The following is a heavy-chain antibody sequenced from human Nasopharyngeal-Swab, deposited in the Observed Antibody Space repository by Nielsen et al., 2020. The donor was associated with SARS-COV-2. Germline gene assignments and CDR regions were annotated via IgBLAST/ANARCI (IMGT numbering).Heavy chain of an antibody. Sequence: SETLSLTCTVSGGSVSSESYYWTWVRKYPGKGLDWIGYIYYSGSSSYNPSLKSRVTISVDMSKNQFSLKLTSVTAADTAVYYCARDTVHYGMDVWGQGTTVTVSS. V-gene: IGHV4-61*01. CDR2: IYYSGSS. CDR1: GGSVSSESYY. D-gene: IGHD4-11*01. CDR3: ARDTVHYGMDV. J-gene: IGHJ6*02.